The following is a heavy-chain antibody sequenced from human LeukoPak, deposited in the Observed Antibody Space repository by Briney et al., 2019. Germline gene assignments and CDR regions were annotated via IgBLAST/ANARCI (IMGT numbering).Heavy chain of an antibody. D-gene: IGHD6-13*01. Sequence: GGSLRLSCAASGFTFSSYAMSWVRQAPGKGLEWVSAISGSGGSTYYADSVKGRFTISRDNSKSTLYLQMNSLRAEDTAVYYCAKDRIAAAANNWFDPWGQGTLVTVSS. CDR1: GFTFSSYA. CDR3: AKDRIAAAANNWFDP. V-gene: IGHV3-23*01. J-gene: IGHJ5*02. CDR2: ISGSGGST.